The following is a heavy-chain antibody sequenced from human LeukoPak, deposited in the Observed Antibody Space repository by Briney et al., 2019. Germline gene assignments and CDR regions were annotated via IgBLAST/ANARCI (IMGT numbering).Heavy chain of an antibody. CDR2: IYYSGST. CDR3: ARGSLTYYYDRAHYFDY. Sequence: PSETLSLTCTVSGGSISTYFWSWIRQPPGKGLEWIGYIYYSGSTRYNPSLKSRVNISVDTSKSQFSLKLSSVTAADTAVYYCARGSLTYYYDRAHYFDYWGQGTLVTVSS. V-gene: IGHV4-59*12. CDR1: GGSISTYF. J-gene: IGHJ4*02. D-gene: IGHD3-10*02.